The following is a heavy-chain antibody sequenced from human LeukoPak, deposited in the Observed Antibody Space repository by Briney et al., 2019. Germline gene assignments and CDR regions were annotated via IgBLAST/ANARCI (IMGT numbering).Heavy chain of an antibody. J-gene: IGHJ4*02. CDR2: IKSDGTGI. CDR3: VRGQTIDY. CDR1: GFTFSDYW. V-gene: IGHV3-74*03. Sequence: GGSLRLSCTASGFTFSDYWMYWVRQAPGKGLVWASRIKSDGTGILYEDFAEGRFTISRDNAKNALYLQMTSLREEDTAVYYCVRGQTIDYWGQGILVTVSS. D-gene: IGHD3-10*01.